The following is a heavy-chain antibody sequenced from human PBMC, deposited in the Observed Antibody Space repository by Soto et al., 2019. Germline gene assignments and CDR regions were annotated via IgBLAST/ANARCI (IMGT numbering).Heavy chain of an antibody. CDR3: SSVVPAATSHYYYGMDV. J-gene: IGHJ6*02. D-gene: IGHD2-2*01. V-gene: IGHV3-30*03. CDR2: ISYDGSNK. Sequence: PGGSLRLSCAASGFTFSSYGMHWVRQAPGKGLEWVAVISYDGSNKYYADSVKGRFTISRDNSKNTLYLQMNSLRAEDTAVYYCSSVVPAATSHYYYGMDVWGQGTTVTVSS. CDR1: GFTFSSYG.